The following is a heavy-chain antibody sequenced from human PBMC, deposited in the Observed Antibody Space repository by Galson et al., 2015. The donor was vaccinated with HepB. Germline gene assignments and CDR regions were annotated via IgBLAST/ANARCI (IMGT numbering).Heavy chain of an antibody. CDR2: INSDGSST. Sequence: SLRLSCAASGFTFSSYWMHWVRQAPGKGLVWVSRINSDGSSTSYADSVKGRFTISRDNAKNTLYLQMNSLRAEDTAVYYCARDLAAAGRSYYYYGMDVWGQGTTVTVSS. V-gene: IGHV3-74*01. D-gene: IGHD6-13*01. CDR3: ARDLAAAGRSYYYYGMDV. CDR1: GFTFSSYW. J-gene: IGHJ6*02.